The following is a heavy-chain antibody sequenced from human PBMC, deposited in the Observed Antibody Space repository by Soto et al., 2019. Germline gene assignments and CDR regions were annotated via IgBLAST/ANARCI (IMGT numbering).Heavy chain of an antibody. CDR3: ARLTGMVNSYHYYGLDV. CDR2: IHYSGST. J-gene: IGHJ6*02. Sequence: QVQLQESGPGLVKPSQTLSLTCSVSGGSISSAGYYWSWIRQHPGKGLEWIGYIHYSGSTYYNPSLESRVTISVDTSKNEFSLNLSSVTAADTAVYYCARLTGMVNSYHYYGLDVWGQGTTVTVSS. V-gene: IGHV4-31*03. D-gene: IGHD5-18*01. CDR1: GGSISSAGYY.